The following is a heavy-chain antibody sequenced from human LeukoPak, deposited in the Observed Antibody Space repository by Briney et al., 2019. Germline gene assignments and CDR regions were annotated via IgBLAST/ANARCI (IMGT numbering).Heavy chain of an antibody. Sequence: GGSLRLSCAAPGFTLSNHWMTWARQAPGKGLEWVASINHNGNVNYYVDSVKGRFTISRDNAKNSLYLQMSNLRAEDTAVYFCARGGGLDVWGQGATVTVSS. V-gene: IGHV3-7*03. J-gene: IGHJ6*02. CDR2: INHNGNVN. D-gene: IGHD3-16*01. CDR1: GFTLSNHW. CDR3: ARGGGLDV.